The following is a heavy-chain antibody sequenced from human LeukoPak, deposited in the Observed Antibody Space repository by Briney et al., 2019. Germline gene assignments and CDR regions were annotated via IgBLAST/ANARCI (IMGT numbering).Heavy chain of an antibody. Sequence: GGSLRLSCGGSGSTFSSYAMSWVRQAPGKGLEWVSAISGGGTDTFYANSVKGRFTISRDNPKNTLYLQMNSLRAEDTAVYYCAKGGGSSCYSPSDYWGQGTLVTVSS. V-gene: IGHV3-23*01. CDR1: GSTFSSYA. CDR2: ISGGGTDT. D-gene: IGHD2-15*01. J-gene: IGHJ4*02. CDR3: AKGGGSSCYSPSDY.